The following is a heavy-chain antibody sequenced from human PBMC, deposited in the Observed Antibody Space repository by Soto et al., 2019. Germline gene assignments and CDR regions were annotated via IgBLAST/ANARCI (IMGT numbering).Heavy chain of an antibody. Sequence: GASVKVSCKASGYTFTRYGISWVRQAPGQGLEWMGWISGYNGDTNYAQKLQGRVTKTTDTSTSKAYMELRSLRSDDTAVYYCARGDIVLVPAATDFDYWGQGTLVTVSS. CDR3: ARGDIVLVPAATDFDY. CDR1: GYTFTRYG. D-gene: IGHD2-2*01. CDR2: ISGYNGDT. V-gene: IGHV1-18*01. J-gene: IGHJ4*02.